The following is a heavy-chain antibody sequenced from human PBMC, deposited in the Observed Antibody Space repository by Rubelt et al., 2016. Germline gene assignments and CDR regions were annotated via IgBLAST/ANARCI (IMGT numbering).Heavy chain of an antibody. J-gene: IGHJ5*02. V-gene: IGHV4-39*07. CDR2: IYYSGNT. CDR3: ARGGRYNWNDCWFDP. CDR1: GGSISSSSYY. Sequence: QLQLQESGPGLVKPSETLSLTCTVSGGSISSSSYYWGWIRQPPGKGLEWIGNIYYSGNTFYNPSLKSRVTISVDTSKNQFSLKRASVTAADTAVYYCARGGRYNWNDCWFDPWGQGTLVTVSS. D-gene: IGHD1-20*01.